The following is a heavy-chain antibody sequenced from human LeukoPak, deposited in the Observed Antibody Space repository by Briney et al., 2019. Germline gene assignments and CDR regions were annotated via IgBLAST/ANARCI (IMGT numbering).Heavy chain of an antibody. D-gene: IGHD2-15*01. Sequence: GGSLRLSCAASGFTLTNYAMTWVRQAPGKGLERVAATVGIGPDTYHADSVKGRFTISRDNSKNILYLQMNSLRVEDTAVYYCTKASAARCIGVFCYPFDHWGQGTLVTVSS. J-gene: IGHJ4*02. CDR3: TKASAARCIGVFCYPFDH. V-gene: IGHV3-23*01. CDR1: GFTLTNYA. CDR2: TVGIGPDT.